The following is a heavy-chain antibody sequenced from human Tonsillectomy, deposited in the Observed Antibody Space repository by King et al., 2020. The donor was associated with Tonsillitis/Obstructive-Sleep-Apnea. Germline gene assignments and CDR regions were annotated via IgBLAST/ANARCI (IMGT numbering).Heavy chain of an antibody. D-gene: IGHD3-22*01. CDR1: GFTVSSNY. CDR3: ASRPYYDSSGYFDAFDI. CDR2: IYSGGST. V-gene: IGHV3-53*01. Sequence: VQLVESGGGLIQPGGSLRLSCAASGFTVSSNYMSWVRQAPGKGLEWVSVIYSGGSTYYADSVKGRFTISRDNSKNTLYLQTNSLRAEDTAVYYCASRPYYDSSGYFDAFDIWGQGTMVTVSS. J-gene: IGHJ3*02.